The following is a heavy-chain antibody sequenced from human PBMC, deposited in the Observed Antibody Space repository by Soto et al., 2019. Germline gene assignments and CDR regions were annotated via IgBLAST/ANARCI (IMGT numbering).Heavy chain of an antibody. CDR2: IYWDDDK. D-gene: IGHD6-13*01. CDR1: GFSLSTSGGG. CDR3: AHRHEQQQLVSEWFDP. J-gene: IGHJ5*02. V-gene: IGHV2-5*02. Sequence: QITLKESGPTLVKPTQTLTLTCTFSGFSLSTSGGGVGWIRQPPGKALEWLALIYWDDDKRYSPSLKNRLTITKDTSKNQVVLTMTNMDPLDTATDYCAHRHEQQQLVSEWFDPWGQGTLVTVSS.